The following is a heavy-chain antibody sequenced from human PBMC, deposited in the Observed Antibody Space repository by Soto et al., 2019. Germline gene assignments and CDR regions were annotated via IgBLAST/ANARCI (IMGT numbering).Heavy chain of an antibody. CDR1: GVSLNTADTW. Sequence: QVQLQESGSGLVKPSQSLSLTCTVSGVSLNTADTWWSWIRQSPGKGLEFIGYYHSGGSTYYDASFRSRVIISADTSNYQFSLTLRFVSVADTAVYCCVRSRQMESGNDYGLDCWGQGTTVNVSS. CDR3: VRSRQMESGNDYGLDC. CDR2: YHSGGST. V-gene: IGHV4-30-4*01. D-gene: IGHD1-1*01. J-gene: IGHJ6*02.